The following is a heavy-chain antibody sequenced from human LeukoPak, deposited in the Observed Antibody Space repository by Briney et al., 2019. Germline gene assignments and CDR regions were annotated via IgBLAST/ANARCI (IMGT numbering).Heavy chain of an antibody. J-gene: IGHJ6*02. V-gene: IGHV4-30-2*01. D-gene: IGHD6-6*01. Sequence: SETLSLTCAVSGGSISSGGYSWSWIRQPPGKGPGWIGYIYHSGSTYYNPSLKSRVTISVDRSKNQFSLKLSSVTAADTAVYYCGRGSMGPYHYYGMDVWGQGTTVTVSS. CDR1: GGSISSGGYS. CDR3: GRGSMGPYHYYGMDV. CDR2: IYHSGST.